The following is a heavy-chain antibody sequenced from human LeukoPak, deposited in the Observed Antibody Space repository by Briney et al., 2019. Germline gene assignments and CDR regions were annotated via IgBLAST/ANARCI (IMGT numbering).Heavy chain of an antibody. CDR3: ARRQAAAVNWFDS. Sequence: GESLKISCKGSGYSFSNYWIAWVRQMPGKGLEWMGIIYLGDSDTKYSRSFQGQVIISAGKSTTTAYLQWSSLKASDTAMYYCARRQAAAVNWFDSWGQGTLVTVSS. J-gene: IGHJ5*01. CDR2: IYLGDSDT. CDR1: GYSFSNYW. V-gene: IGHV5-51*01. D-gene: IGHD6-25*01.